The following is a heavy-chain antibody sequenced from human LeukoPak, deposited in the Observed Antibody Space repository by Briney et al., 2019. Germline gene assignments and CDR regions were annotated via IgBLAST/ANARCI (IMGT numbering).Heavy chain of an antibody. V-gene: IGHV4-4*07. CDR2: IYTSGST. Sequence: NSSETLSLTCTVSGGSISSYYWSWIRQPAGKGLEWIGRIYTSGSTNYNPSLKSRVTMSVDTSKNQFSLKLSSVTAADTAVYYCARVFTYCSSTSCYSSWYFDLWGRGTLVTVSS. CDR3: ARVFTYCSSTSCYSSWYFDL. D-gene: IGHD2-2*02. CDR1: GGSISSYY. J-gene: IGHJ2*01.